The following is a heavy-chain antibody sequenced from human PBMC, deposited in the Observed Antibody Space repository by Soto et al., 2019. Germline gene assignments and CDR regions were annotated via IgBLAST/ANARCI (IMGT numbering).Heavy chain of an antibody. CDR3: AREGGFWSGYAPGMDV. J-gene: IGHJ6*02. CDR2: ISAYNGNT. CDR1: GYTFTSYG. D-gene: IGHD3-3*01. Sequence: SPLKVSCKASGYTFTSYGISWVRQAPGQGLEWMGWISAYNGNTNYAQKLQGRVTMTTDTSTSTAYMELRSLRSDDTAVYYCAREGGFWSGYAPGMDVWGQGTTVTVSS. V-gene: IGHV1-18*01.